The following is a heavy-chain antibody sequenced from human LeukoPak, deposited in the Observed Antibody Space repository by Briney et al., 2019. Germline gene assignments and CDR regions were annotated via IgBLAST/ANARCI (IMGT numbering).Heavy chain of an antibody. V-gene: IGHV3-21*01. CDR1: GFTFSSYS. CDR2: ISSSSYI. CDR3: ARQYYDFWSGDGAHAFDI. Sequence: GGSLRLSCAASGFTFSSYSMNWVRQAPGKGLEWVSSISSSSYIYYADSVKGRFTISRDNAKNSLYLQMNSLRAEDTAVYYCARQYYDFWSGDGAHAFDIWGQGTMVTVSS. D-gene: IGHD3-3*01. J-gene: IGHJ3*02.